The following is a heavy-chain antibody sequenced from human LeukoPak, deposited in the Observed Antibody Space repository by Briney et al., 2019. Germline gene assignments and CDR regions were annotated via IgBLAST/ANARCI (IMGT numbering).Heavy chain of an antibody. CDR1: GGSISSSSYY. Sequence: PSETLSLTCTVSGGSISSSSYYWGWIRQPPGKGLEWIGSIYYRGSTYYNPSLKSRVTISVDTSKNQFSLKLSSVTAADTAVYYCARPFGVDDGGDWFDPWGQGTLVTVSS. J-gene: IGHJ5*02. V-gene: IGHV4-39*01. CDR3: ARPFGVDDGGDWFDP. D-gene: IGHD3-3*01. CDR2: IYYRGST.